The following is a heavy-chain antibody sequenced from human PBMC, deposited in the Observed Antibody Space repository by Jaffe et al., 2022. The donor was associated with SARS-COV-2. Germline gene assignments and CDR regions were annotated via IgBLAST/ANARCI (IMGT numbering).Heavy chain of an antibody. CDR1: GFTFSYFA. V-gene: IGHV3-23*01. J-gene: IGHJ4*02. CDR3: AKSPRFYDSSDYFHYFDY. Sequence: EVQLLESGGGFVQPGGSLRLSCAASGFTFSYFAMSWVRQAPGKGLEWVSTISGNGGSAYYADSVKGRFTISRDFSKNTLYLQMNSLRAEDTAVYYCAKSPRFYDSSDYFHYFDYWGQGTLVTVSS. CDR2: ISGNGGSA. D-gene: IGHD3-22*01.